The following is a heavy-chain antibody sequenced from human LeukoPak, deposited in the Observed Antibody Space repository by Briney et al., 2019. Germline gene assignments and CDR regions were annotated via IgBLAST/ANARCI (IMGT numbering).Heavy chain of an antibody. CDR1: GFIFSNYG. CDR3: AKDLPAAYFDY. J-gene: IGHJ4*02. D-gene: IGHD2-2*01. Sequence: GGSLRLSCAASGFIFSNYGMQWVRQAPGKGLEWVTFIRFDGSNKFYADSVKGRFTISRDNPKNTLYLQMNSLRAEDTAVYHCAKDLPAAYFDYWGQGTLVTVSS. CDR2: IRFDGSNK. V-gene: IGHV3-30*02.